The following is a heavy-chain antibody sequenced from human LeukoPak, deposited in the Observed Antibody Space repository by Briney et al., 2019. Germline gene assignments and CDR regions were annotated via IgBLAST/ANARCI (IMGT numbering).Heavy chain of an antibody. CDR1: GFTFSSYW. CDR2: IKQDGSEK. V-gene: IGHV3-7*01. CDR3: ARDGTYNDSSGYDDAFDI. J-gene: IGHJ3*02. D-gene: IGHD3-22*01. Sequence: PGGSLRLSCAASGFTFSSYWMSWVRQAPGKGLEWVANIKQDGSEKYYVDSVKGRFTISRDNAKNSLYLQMNSLRAEDTAAYYCARDGTYNDSSGYDDAFDIWGQGTMVTVHS.